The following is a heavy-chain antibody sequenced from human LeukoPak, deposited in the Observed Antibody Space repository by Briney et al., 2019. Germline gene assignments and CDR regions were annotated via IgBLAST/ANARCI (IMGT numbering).Heavy chain of an antibody. Sequence: GASVKVSCKASGYTFTSYYIHWVRQAPGQGLEWMGIINPSGGSTNYAQKFQDRVTMTRDTSTSTVYMELSSLRSEDTAVYYCARGTEMATNRHYFDYWGQGTLVTVSS. J-gene: IGHJ4*02. CDR2: INPSGGST. D-gene: IGHD5-24*01. V-gene: IGHV1-46*01. CDR3: ARGTEMATNRHYFDY. CDR1: GYTFTSYY.